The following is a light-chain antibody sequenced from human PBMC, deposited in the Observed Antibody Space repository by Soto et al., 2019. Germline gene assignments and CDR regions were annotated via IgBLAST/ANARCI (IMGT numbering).Light chain of an antibody. CDR2: DVS. V-gene: IGLV2-14*01. CDR1: SSDVGGYNY. J-gene: IGLJ2*01. CDR3: SSSTSSSTLVV. Sequence: QSALTQPASVSGSPGQSITISCTGTSSDVGGYNYVSWYQQHPGKAPKLMIYDVSNRPSGVSNRFSGSNSGNTASLTISGLQAEDEADYYCSSSTSSSTLVVFGGGTQLTVL.